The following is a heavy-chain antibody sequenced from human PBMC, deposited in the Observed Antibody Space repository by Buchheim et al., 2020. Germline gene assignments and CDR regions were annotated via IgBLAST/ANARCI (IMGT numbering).Heavy chain of an antibody. CDR3: ARHTLRAGVSTAFDY. CDR1: GGSISSSTYY. J-gene: IGHJ4*02. Sequence: QLQLQESGPGLVKPSETLSLTCTVSGGSISSSTYYWGWIRQPPGKGLEWIGSIYYSGSTYYNPSLKGRITISVDKSTNQFSLKLTSVTAADTAMYYCARHTLRAGVSTAFDYWGQGTL. V-gene: IGHV4-39*01. CDR2: IYYSGST. D-gene: IGHD5/OR15-5a*01.